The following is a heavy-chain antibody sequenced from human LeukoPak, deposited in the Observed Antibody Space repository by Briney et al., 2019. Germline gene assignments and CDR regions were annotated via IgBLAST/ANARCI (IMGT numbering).Heavy chain of an antibody. CDR3: ASGYYDILTGYDNWFDP. V-gene: IGHV1-8*01. CDR2: MNPNSGNT. Sequence: ASVKVSCKASGYTFTSYDINWVRQATGQGLEWMGWMNPNSGNTGYAQKFQGRVTMTRNTSISTAYMELSSLRSEDTAVYYCASGYYDILTGYDNWFDPRGQGALVTVSS. D-gene: IGHD3-9*01. CDR1: GYTFTSYD. J-gene: IGHJ5*02.